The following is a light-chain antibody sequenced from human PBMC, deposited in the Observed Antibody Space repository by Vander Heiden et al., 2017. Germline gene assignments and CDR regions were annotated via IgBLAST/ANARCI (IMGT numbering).Light chain of an antibody. V-gene: IGLV1-44*01. CDR3: AAWDDSLIGWV. J-gene: IGLJ3*02. Sequence: QSVLTQPPSVSGTPGQWVTISCSVSDSNIGTNPVNWYQQLPGTAPKLLIYLNDHRPSGVPARFSGSKSATSASLAISGLQSEDEADFYCAAWDDSLIGWVFGGGTKLTVL. CDR2: LND. CDR1: DSNIGTNP.